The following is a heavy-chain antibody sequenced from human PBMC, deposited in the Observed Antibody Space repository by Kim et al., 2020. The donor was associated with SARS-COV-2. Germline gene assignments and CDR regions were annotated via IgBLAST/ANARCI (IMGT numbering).Heavy chain of an antibody. CDR3: ARGRARVGWPWSYFDY. J-gene: IGHJ4*02. Sequence: SETLSLTCAVYGGSFSGYYWSWIRQPPGKGLEWIGEINHSGSTNYNPSLKSRVTISVDTSKNQFSLKLSSVTAADTAVYYCARGRARVGWPWSYFDYWGQGTLVTVSS. D-gene: IGHD6-19*01. CDR1: GGSFSGYY. V-gene: IGHV4-34*01. CDR2: INHSGST.